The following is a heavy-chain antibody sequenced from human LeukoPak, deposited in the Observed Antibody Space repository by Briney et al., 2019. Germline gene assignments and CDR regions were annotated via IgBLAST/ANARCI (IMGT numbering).Heavy chain of an antibody. CDR2: IYYSGST. CDR3: ARHRFSSGWFALLNYFDP. V-gene: IGHV4-59*08. CDR1: GGSISSWY. D-gene: IGHD6-19*01. Sequence: SETLSLTCTVSGGSISSWYWSWIRQPAGKGLEWIGSIYYSGSTHYNPSLKSRVTISVDTSKNQLSLKVSSVTAADTAVYYCARHRFSSGWFALLNYFDPWGQGTLVTVSS. J-gene: IGHJ5*02.